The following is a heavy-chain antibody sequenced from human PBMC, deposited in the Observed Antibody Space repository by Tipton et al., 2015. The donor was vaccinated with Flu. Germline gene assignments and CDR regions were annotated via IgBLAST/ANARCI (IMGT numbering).Heavy chain of an antibody. V-gene: IGHV3-53*05. Sequence: SLRLSFAASGFTVSSNYMSWVRQAPGKGLEWVSVIYSGGSTYYADSVKGRFTISRDNSKNSLYLQMNSLRTEDTALYYCAKQGCSGGSCIDYWGQGTLVTVSS. J-gene: IGHJ4*02. CDR1: GFTVSSNY. CDR2: IYSGGST. CDR3: AKQGCSGGSCIDY. D-gene: IGHD2-15*01.